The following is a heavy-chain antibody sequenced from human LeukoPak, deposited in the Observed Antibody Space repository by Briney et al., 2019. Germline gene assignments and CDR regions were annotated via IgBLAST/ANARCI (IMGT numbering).Heavy chain of an antibody. J-gene: IGHJ4*02. D-gene: IGHD3-22*01. V-gene: IGHV4-38-2*02. CDR1: GYSISSGYY. CDR3: ARDRYYYDSSGYYPYFDY. Sequence: SETLSLTCTISGYSISSGYYWGWIRQPPGKGLEWIGSIYHSGSTYYNPSLKSRVTISVDTSKNQFSLKLSSVTAADTAVYYCARDRYYYDSSGYYPYFDYWGQGTLVTVSS. CDR2: IYHSGST.